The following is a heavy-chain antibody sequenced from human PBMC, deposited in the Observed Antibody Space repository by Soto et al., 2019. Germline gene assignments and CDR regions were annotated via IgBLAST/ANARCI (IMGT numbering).Heavy chain of an antibody. CDR1: GYTFTAYH. J-gene: IGHJ4*02. CDR2: MNPNNGDT. V-gene: IGHV1-8*02. D-gene: IGHD6-19*01. CDR3: ATRVPYSSGWNT. Sequence: QVQLVQSGAEVKKPGASVTVSCKASGYTFTAYHINWVRQVTGQGLEWMGWMNPNNGDTGYVQKFQGRVTMTRNTAIRTAYMKLSSLRSDDTAVYYGATRVPYSSGWNTWGQGSQVTFSS.